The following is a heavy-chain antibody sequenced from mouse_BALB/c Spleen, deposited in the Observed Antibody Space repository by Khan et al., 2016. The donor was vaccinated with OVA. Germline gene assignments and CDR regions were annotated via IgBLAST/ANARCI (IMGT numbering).Heavy chain of an antibody. CDR3: ARVGYGGTLDY. Sequence: QIQLVQSGPELKKPGETVKISCKASGYTFTNNGMNWVKQSPGKGLKWMGWINTYTGEPTYVDEFKGRVTFSLVTSSTTAYLEINNLKNEDTSTYFCARVGYGGTLDYWGQGTSVTVS. V-gene: IGHV9-3-1*01. CDR2: INTYTGEP. D-gene: IGHD1-2*01. J-gene: IGHJ4*01. CDR1: GYTFTNNG.